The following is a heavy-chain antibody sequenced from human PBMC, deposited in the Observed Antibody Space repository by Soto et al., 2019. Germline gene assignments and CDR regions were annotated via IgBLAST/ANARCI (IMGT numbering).Heavy chain of an antibody. Sequence: QVQLVQSGGEVKKPGASVKVSCKASGYSFSDNGISWVRQAPGQGLEWMGWISAYNGNRNYAQKLQGRVTMTTDTSTSTAYMEMRSLRSDDTAVYYCARDSSDSSAYSYCGQGTLVTVSS. CDR1: GYSFSDNG. J-gene: IGHJ4*02. D-gene: IGHD3-22*01. CDR2: ISAYNGNR. CDR3: ARDSSDSSAYSY. V-gene: IGHV1-18*04.